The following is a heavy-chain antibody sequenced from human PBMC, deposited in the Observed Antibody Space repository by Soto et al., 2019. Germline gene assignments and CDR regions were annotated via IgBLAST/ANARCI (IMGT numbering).Heavy chain of an antibody. D-gene: IGHD2-21*02. J-gene: IGHJ5*02. CDR2: ISSSSRTI. CDR1: GFTFSSYA. V-gene: IGHV3-48*01. CDR3: ARDGSDVGSSWFDP. Sequence: EVQLVESGGGLVQPGGSLRLSCAASGFTFSSYAMNWVRQAPGTGLDWISYISSSSRTIYYSDSVKGRFTISRDNAKNSLYLQMNSLRAEDTAVYYCARDGSDVGSSWFDPWGQGTLVTVSS.